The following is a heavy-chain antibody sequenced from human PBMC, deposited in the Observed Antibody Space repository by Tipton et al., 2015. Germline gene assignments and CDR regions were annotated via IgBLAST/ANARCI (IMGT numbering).Heavy chain of an antibody. V-gene: IGHV1-18*01. CDR2: ISAYNGNT. D-gene: IGHD6-13*01. CDR1: GYTFAHYG. J-gene: IGHJ4*02. Sequence: QLVQSGAEVKKPGASVKVSCKASGYTFAHYGYSWVRQAPGQGLEWLGWISAYNGNTKYAQNLQGRVTVTTDTSTSTASMELRSLRSDGTAVYYGARESFSLTAAGAFDYWGQGTLVTVSS. CDR3: ARESFSLTAAGAFDY.